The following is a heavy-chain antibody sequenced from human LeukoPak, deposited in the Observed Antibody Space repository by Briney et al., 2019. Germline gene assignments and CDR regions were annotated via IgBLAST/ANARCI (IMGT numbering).Heavy chain of an antibody. D-gene: IGHD6-13*01. J-gene: IGHJ4*02. Sequence: GGSLRLSCAASGFTFTSFGMHWVRQAPGKGLEWVTFISYHGENTFYKESVRGRFTVSRDNSKNTLYLEMNNLRLEDTAIYYCAKGAWAGVAATATNWGQGTLVTVSS. CDR3: AKGAWAGVAATATN. V-gene: IGHV3-30*18. CDR2: ISYHGENT. CDR1: GFTFTSFG.